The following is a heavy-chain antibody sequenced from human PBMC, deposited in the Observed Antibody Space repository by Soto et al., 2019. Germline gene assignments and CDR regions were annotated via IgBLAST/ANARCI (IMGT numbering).Heavy chain of an antibody. J-gene: IGHJ4*02. D-gene: IGHD6-13*01. CDR2: ISGSDGST. Sequence: GGALRLSCAASGFTFSSYAMNWVRQAPGKGLEWVSVISGSDGSTYYADSVKGRFTISRDNSKNTLNLQMNSLRAEDTAVYYCARRSSSWYFDYWGQGTLVTVSS. V-gene: IGHV3-23*01. CDR3: ARRSSSWYFDY. CDR1: GFTFSSYA.